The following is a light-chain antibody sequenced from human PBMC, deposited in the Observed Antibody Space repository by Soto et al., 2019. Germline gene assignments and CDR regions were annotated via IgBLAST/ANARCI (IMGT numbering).Light chain of an antibody. CDR1: QSVSSSF. CDR3: QQYDNAPWT. CDR2: GAS. J-gene: IGKJ1*01. Sequence: EIVLTQSPGTLSLSPGERATLSCRASQSVSSSFLAWYQQKRGQAPRLLIYGASSRATGIPDRFSGSGSGTDFTLTISRREPEDFAVYYCQQYDNAPWTFGQGTKVEIK. V-gene: IGKV3-20*01.